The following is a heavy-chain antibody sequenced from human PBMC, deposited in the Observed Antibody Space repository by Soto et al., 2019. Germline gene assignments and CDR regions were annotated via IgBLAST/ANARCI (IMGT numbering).Heavy chain of an antibody. CDR3: ARGGTALAASFDY. V-gene: IGHV6-1*01. CDR2: TYYRSKYYN. CDR1: GDSVSSDSAA. Sequence: SQPLSLTCVISGDSVSSDSAAWNWIRQSPSRGLEWLGGTYYRSKYYNDYAAFVKSRITIKADTSKNHFSLQLNSVTPEDTAVYYCARGGTALAASFDYWSQGTLVTVSS. J-gene: IGHJ4*02. D-gene: IGHD6-19*01.